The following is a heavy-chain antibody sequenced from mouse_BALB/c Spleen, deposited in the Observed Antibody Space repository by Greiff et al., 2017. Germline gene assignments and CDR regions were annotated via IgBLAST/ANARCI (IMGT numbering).Heavy chain of an antibody. CDR3: ARGSYWYFDV. CDR2: ISSGGST. Sequence: EVKLEESGGGLVKPGGSLKLSCAASGFTFSSYAMSWVRQTPEKRLEWVASISSGGSTYYPDSVKGRFTISRDNARNILYLQMSSLRSEDTAMYYCARGSYWYFDVWGAGTTVTVSS. J-gene: IGHJ1*01. CDR1: GFTFSSYA. V-gene: IGHV5-6-5*01.